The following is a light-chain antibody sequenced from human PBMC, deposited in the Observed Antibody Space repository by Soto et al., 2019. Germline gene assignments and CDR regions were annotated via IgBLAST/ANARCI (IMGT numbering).Light chain of an antibody. Sequence: DIQMTQSPSTLSASVGDRVTITCRASQSISSWLAWYQQKPGKAPKLLIYDASSLDSGVPSRFSGSGSGTEFTLTISSLQPDDFATYYCQQYNSYLWTFGQGTKVEIK. V-gene: IGKV1-5*01. CDR2: DAS. CDR3: QQYNSYLWT. J-gene: IGKJ1*01. CDR1: QSISSW.